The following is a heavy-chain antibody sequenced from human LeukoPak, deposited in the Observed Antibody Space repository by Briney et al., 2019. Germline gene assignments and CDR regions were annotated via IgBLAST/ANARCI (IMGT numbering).Heavy chain of an antibody. CDR1: GFTFDDYT. V-gene: IGHV3-43*01. CDR3: AKVWGSGTVFYYGMDV. Sequence: GGSLRLSCAASGFTFDDYTMHWVRQGPWKGLEWVSIISWHGEIAYYADSVKGRFTISRDNSKNSLFLQMNSLTTEDTAVYYCAKVWGSGTVFYYGMDVWGQGTTVTVSS. J-gene: IGHJ6*02. CDR2: ISWHGEIA. D-gene: IGHD3-10*01.